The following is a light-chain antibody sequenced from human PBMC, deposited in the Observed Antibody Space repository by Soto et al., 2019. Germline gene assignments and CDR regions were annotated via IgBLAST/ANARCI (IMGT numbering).Light chain of an antibody. CDR3: QKYYKWPQYT. CDR2: GVS. J-gene: IGKJ2*01. CDR1: QSVSSN. Sequence: EIVMTQSPATLSVSQGERATLSCRASQSVSSNLAWYQQKPGQAPRLLISGVSTRAAGIPARFSDSGSWTEYTLNISSLQYEEFAVYYCQKYYKWPQYTFGHGTKVEIK. V-gene: IGKV3-15*01.